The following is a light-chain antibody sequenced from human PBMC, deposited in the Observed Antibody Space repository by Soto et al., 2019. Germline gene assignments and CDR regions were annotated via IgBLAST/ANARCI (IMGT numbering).Light chain of an antibody. V-gene: IGKV3-11*01. CDR3: QQRTSWPLLT. Sequence: DIVLTQSPATLSLSPGERASLSCRASQSVGNSLAWYQQKPGQPPRLLVYDASTRATGIPARFSGTGSVTDFTLTISSLEPEAFAVYYCQQRTSWPLLTFGGGTKVEMK. CDR1: QSVGNS. J-gene: IGKJ4*01. CDR2: DAS.